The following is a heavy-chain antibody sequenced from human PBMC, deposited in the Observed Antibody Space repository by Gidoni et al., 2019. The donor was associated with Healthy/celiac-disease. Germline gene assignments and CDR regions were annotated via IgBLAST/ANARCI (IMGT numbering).Heavy chain of an antibody. J-gene: IGHJ6*02. CDR3: ANPGASGSYYVRFRFMDV. CDR1: GFPFSRYA. D-gene: IGHD1-26*01. CDR2: ISGSGGST. Sequence: VQLLESGGGLVQPGGSLRLSCAASGFPFSRYAMGWVRQAPGKGLEWVSAISGSGGSTYYADCVKGRFTISRDNSKNTLYLQMNSLRAEDTAVYYCANPGASGSYYVRFRFMDVWGQGTTVTVSS. V-gene: IGHV3-23*01.